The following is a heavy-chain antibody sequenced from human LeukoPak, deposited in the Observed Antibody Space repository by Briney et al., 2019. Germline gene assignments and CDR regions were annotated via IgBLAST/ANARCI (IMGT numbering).Heavy chain of an antibody. Sequence: PRASVNVSCKASGGTFSSYAISWVRQAPGQGLEWMGGIIPIFGTANYAQKFQGRVTITADESTSTAYMELSSLRSEDTAVYYCARQLGYCSGGSCYTPYYFDYWGQGTLVTVSS. CDR3: ARQLGYCSGGSCYTPYYFDY. CDR2: IIPIFGTA. J-gene: IGHJ4*02. D-gene: IGHD2-15*01. CDR1: GGTFSSYA. V-gene: IGHV1-69*13.